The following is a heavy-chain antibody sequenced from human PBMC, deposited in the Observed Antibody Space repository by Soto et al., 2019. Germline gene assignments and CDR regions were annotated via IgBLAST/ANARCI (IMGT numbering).Heavy chain of an antibody. Sequence: GGSLRLSCAASGFTFRSYGMHWVRQAPGKGLEWVAVISYDGSNKYYADSVKGRFTISRDNSKNTLYLQMNSLRAEDTAVYYCARFYDILSEALFDAFDIWGQGTMVTVSS. CDR1: GFTFRSYG. D-gene: IGHD3-9*01. V-gene: IGHV3-30*03. CDR2: ISYDGSNK. J-gene: IGHJ3*02. CDR3: ARFYDILSEALFDAFDI.